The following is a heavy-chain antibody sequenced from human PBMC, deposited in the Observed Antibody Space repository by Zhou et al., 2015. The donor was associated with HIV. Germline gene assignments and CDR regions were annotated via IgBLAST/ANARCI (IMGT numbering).Heavy chain of an antibody. Sequence: QVQLVQSGAEVKKPGASVKVSCKASGYTFTRYGISWVRQAPGQGLEWMGWISAYNGNTNYAQRLQGRVTMTTDTSTSTAYMDLRSLRSDDTAVYYCARVYSGSWYETDPTFYYGMDVWGQGTTVTVSS. CDR2: ISAYNGNT. CDR3: ARVYSGSWYETDPTFYYGMDV. CDR1: GYTFTRYG. V-gene: IGHV1-18*01. D-gene: IGHD6-13*01. J-gene: IGHJ6*02.